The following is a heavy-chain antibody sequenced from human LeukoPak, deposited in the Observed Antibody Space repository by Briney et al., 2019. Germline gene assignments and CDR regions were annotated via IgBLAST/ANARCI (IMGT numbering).Heavy chain of an antibody. Sequence: SETLSLTCTVSGGSISSSSYYWGWIRQPPGKGLEWIGSIYYSGSTYYNPSLKSRVTISVDTSKNQFSLKLSSVTAADTAVYYCASPTGHSSSWLFWNYWGQGTLVTVSS. V-gene: IGHV4-39*07. J-gene: IGHJ4*02. CDR1: GGSISSSSYY. D-gene: IGHD6-13*01. CDR3: ASPTGHSSSWLFWNY. CDR2: IYYSGST.